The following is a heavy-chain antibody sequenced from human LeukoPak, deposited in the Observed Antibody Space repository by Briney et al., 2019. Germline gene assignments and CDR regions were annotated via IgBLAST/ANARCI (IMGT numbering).Heavy chain of an antibody. V-gene: IGHV4-59*08. Sequence: SETLSLTCTVSGGSISSYQWSWIRQPPGKGLEWIGYISYSGFTNYNPSLRSRVTISLDTSKNQFSLKLTSVTAADTAVYYCAGHHPRNTVDFWGQGTLVTVSS. J-gene: IGHJ4*02. CDR3: AGHHPRNTVDF. CDR2: ISYSGFT. CDR1: GGSISSYQ. D-gene: IGHD2/OR15-2a*01.